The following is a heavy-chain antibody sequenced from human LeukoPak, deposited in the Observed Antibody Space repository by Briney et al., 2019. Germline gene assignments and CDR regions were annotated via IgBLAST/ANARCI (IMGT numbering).Heavy chain of an antibody. CDR3: ARNGGKSDFGY. CDR1: GDSINSGIW. Sequence: SGTLSLTCTVSGDSINSGIWWTWVRQPPGRGLEWVGEIFRDGRTNYNPSLKSRITMSLDKSKNQFSLKVNSVTAADTAVYYCARNGGKSDFGYWGQGTLVTVSS. CDR2: IFRDGRT. D-gene: IGHD4-23*01. V-gene: IGHV4-4*02. J-gene: IGHJ4*02.